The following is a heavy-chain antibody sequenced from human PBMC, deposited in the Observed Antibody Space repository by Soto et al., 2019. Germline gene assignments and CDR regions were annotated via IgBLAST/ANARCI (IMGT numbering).Heavy chain of an antibody. Sequence: GASVKVSCKASGGTFSSYAISWVRQAPGQGLEWMGGIIPIFGTANYAQKFQGRVTITADESTSTAYMELSSLRSEDTAVYYCAGAGDEYSSQNWFDPWGQGTLVTVSS. D-gene: IGHD6-6*01. J-gene: IGHJ5*02. CDR2: IIPIFGTA. V-gene: IGHV1-69*13. CDR3: AGAGDEYSSQNWFDP. CDR1: GGTFSSYA.